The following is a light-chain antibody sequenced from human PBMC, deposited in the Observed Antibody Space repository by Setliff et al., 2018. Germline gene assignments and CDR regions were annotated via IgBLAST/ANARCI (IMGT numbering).Light chain of an antibody. Sequence: QSALTQPASVSGSPGQSVTISCTGTNNDVGTYNYVSWYQQYPGKAPKLVIYDVSNRPSGVSNRFSGSKSGNTASLTISGLQAEDEADYYCYSYTASTSYVFGTGTKVTVL. CDR3: YSYTASTSYV. CDR1: NNDVGTYNY. J-gene: IGLJ1*01. CDR2: DVS. V-gene: IGLV2-14*01.